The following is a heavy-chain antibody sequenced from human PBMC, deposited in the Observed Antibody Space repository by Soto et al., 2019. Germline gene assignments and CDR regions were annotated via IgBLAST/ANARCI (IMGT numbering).Heavy chain of an antibody. J-gene: IGHJ6*02. V-gene: IGHV3-23*01. Sequence: HPGGSLRLSCAASGFTFSSYAMSWVRQAPGKGLEWVSAISGSGGSTYYADSVKGRFTISRDNSKNTLYLQMNSLRAEDTAVYYCARDESLGWLQPPRGYGMDVWGQGTTVTVSS. CDR2: ISGSGGST. CDR3: ARDESLGWLQPPRGYGMDV. CDR1: GFTFSSYA. D-gene: IGHD5-12*01.